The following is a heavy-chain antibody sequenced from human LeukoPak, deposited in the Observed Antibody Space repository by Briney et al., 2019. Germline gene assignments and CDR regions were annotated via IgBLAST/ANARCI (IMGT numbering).Heavy chain of an antibody. Sequence: PGGSLRLSCAASGFTLSGCAMSWVRQAPGKGLDWVSTISDSGGTTYYADSVKGRFTISRDNSKNTLYLQMNSLRAEDTAVYYCAKTGRYCSGGSCLYYSDHWGQGALVTVSS. CDR1: GFTLSGCA. V-gene: IGHV3-23*01. J-gene: IGHJ4*02. CDR2: ISDSGGTT. CDR3: AKTGRYCSGGSCLYYSDH. D-gene: IGHD2-15*01.